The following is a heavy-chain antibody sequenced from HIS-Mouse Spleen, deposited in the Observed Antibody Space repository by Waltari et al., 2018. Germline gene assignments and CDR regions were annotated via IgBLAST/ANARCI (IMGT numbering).Heavy chain of an antibody. D-gene: IGHD1-26*01. J-gene: IGHJ4*02. V-gene: IGHV4-38-2*02. Sequence: QVQLQESGPGLVKPSETLSLTCTVPGYSISSGYYWAWIRQPPGKGLEWIGSIYHSGSTYYNPSLKSRVTISVDTSKNQFSLKLSSVTAADTAVYYCARVLGGATSDYWGQGTLVTVSS. CDR2: IYHSGST. CDR3: ARVLGGATSDY. CDR1: GYSISSGYY.